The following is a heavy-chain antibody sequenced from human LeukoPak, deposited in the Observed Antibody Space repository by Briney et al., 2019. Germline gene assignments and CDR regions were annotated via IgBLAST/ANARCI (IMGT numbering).Heavy chain of an antibody. D-gene: IGHD6-13*01. CDR1: GFTFSSYG. V-gene: IGHV3-23*01. Sequence: GGSLRLSCAASGFTFSSYGMSWVRQAPGKGLEWVSAISGSGGSTYYADSVKGRFTISRDNSKNTLYLQMNSLRAEDTAVYYCASSSWYRVSWFDPWGQGTLVTVSS. J-gene: IGHJ5*02. CDR2: ISGSGGST. CDR3: ASSSWYRVSWFDP.